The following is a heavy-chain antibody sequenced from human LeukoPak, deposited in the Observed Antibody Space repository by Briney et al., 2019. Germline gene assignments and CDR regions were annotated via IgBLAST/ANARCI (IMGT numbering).Heavy chain of an antibody. CDR2: MSQSGST. D-gene: IGHD3-3*01. CDR3: ARDWSGPYYFDY. CDR1: GGSISSGGYF. Sequence: SETLSLTCTVSGGSISSGGYFWTWIRQPPGKGLEWIGYMSQSGSTYYNPSLKSRVTISVDTSKSQFSLKLTSVTAADTAVYYCARDWSGPYYFDYWGQGTLVTVSS. V-gene: IGHV4-30-2*01. J-gene: IGHJ4*01.